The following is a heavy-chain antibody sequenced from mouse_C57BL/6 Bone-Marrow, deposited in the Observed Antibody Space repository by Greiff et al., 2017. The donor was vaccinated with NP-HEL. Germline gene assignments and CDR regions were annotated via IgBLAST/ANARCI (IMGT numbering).Heavy chain of an antibody. CDR1: GYTFTDYY. CDR2: IYPGSGNT. Sequence: QVQLQQSGAELVRPGASVKLSCKASGYTFTDYYINWVKQRPGQGLEWIARIYPGSGNTYYNEKFKGKATLTAEKSSSTAYMQLSSLTSEDSAVYFCARGLLKDWGQGTTLTVSS. D-gene: IGHD1-1*01. J-gene: IGHJ2*01. V-gene: IGHV1-76*01. CDR3: ARGLLKD.